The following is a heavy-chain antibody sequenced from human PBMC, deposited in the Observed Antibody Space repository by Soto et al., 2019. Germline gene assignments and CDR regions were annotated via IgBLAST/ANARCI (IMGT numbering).Heavy chain of an antibody. CDR3: ARDPPGGSSWEFDY. J-gene: IGHJ4*02. V-gene: IGHV4-31*03. D-gene: IGHD6-13*01. CDR1: GGSVSSGGYY. Sequence: SETLSLTCTVSGGSVSSGGYYWSWIRQHPGKGLEWIGYIYYSGSTYYNPSLKSRVTISVDTSKNQFSLKLSSVTAADTAVYYCARDPPGGSSWEFDYWGQGTLVTVSS. CDR2: IYYSGST.